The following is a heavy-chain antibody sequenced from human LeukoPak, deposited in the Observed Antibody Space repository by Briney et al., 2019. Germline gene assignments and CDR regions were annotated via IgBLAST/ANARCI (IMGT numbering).Heavy chain of an antibody. V-gene: IGHV4-4*07. CDR1: GDSINNYH. CDR3: ARCLTRTYYYYFMDV. D-gene: IGHD3-9*01. CDR2: IFVSGST. Sequence: SETLSLTCTVSGDSINNYHWSWIRQPAGKGLEWIGHIFVSGSTHYNPSLKSRVTMSVDSSKNQLSLKLNSVTAADTAVYYCARCLTRTYYYYFMDVWGKGTTVTVSS. J-gene: IGHJ6*03.